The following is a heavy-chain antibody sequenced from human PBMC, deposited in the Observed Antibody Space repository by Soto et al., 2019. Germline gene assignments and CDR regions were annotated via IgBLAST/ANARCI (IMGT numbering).Heavy chain of an antibody. Sequence: QVQLLESGGGVVQPGTSLRLSCEASGYLFSRFGMHWVSQAPGKGLEWVAVIVNHGGTKYYADSVRGRFTISRDNSRNTLFLEMSSLRVEDTAIYYCARDDEYDDNGLDYWGQGTLVNVSS. CDR2: IVNHGGTK. CDR1: GYLFSRFG. V-gene: IGHV3-33*01. J-gene: IGHJ4*02. CDR3: ARDDEYDDNGLDY. D-gene: IGHD1-1*01.